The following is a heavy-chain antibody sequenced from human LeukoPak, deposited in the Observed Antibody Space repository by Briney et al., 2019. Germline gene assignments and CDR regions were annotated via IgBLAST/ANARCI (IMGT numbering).Heavy chain of an antibody. J-gene: IGHJ4*02. Sequence: PGGSLRLSCAGSGFTVSSNYMTWVRQAPGKGLEWVSAISGSGGNTYYADSVKGRFTISRDNSKNTVYLQMNSLRAEDTAVYYCAKVPTSYYFDYWGQGTLVTVSS. V-gene: IGHV3-23*01. CDR1: GFTVSSNY. CDR2: ISGSGGNT. CDR3: AKVPTSYYFDY.